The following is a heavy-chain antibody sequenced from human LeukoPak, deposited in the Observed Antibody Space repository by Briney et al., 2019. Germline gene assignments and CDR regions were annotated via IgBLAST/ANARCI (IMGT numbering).Heavy chain of an antibody. J-gene: IGHJ5*02. CDR1: GFTFSTST. CDR3: VRIPNSAGFPNWFDP. Sequence: GGSLRLSCAASGFTFSTSTMNWVRQAPGKGLEWVSSISSSNDYIYYADSVKGRFTISRDNAKNSLYLQTNSLRAEDTAVYYCVRIPNSAGFPNWFDPWGQGTLVTVSS. V-gene: IGHV3-21*01. D-gene: IGHD6-19*01. CDR2: ISSSNDYI.